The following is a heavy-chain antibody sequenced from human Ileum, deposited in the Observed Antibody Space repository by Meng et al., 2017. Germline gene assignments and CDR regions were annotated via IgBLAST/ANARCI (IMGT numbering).Heavy chain of an antibody. CDR2: IFQDGSKT. CDR1: PFILNNFA. Sequence: QGHLVEPGGDVVRPVRSLRLSCATYPFILNNFAIQWVRQAPGKGLEWVALIFQDGSKTYYADSVKGRFTISRDTSRNTIYLQMNNLRGEDAAIYYCASVADYWGQGTLVTVSS. J-gene: IGHJ4*02. V-gene: IGHV3-30*04. CDR3: ASVADY.